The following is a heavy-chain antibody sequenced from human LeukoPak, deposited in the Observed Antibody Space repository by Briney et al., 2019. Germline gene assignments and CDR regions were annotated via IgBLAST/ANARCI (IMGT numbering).Heavy chain of an antibody. J-gene: IGHJ4*02. CDR1: GYTFTSYD. D-gene: IGHD6-13*01. CDR3: ARDRIAAAGTNDY. Sequence: ASVKVSCKASGYTFTSYDINWVRQATGQGLEWMGWMNPNSGNTGYAQKFQGRVTMTRNTSISTAYMELSSLRSEDTAVYYCARDRIAAAGTNDYWGQGTLVTVSS. CDR2: MNPNSGNT. V-gene: IGHV1-8*01.